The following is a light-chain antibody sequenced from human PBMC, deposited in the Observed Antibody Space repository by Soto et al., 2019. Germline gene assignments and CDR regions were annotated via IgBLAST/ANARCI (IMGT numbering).Light chain of an antibody. CDR3: QQSYRTPST. Sequence: DIHMTLSPSSLSASVGDRVTITVRASQSISTYLNWYQQKPGKAPKLLMHAASSLDRGVPSRFSGSGSGTDFTLTISSLQPEDFATYYCQQSYRTPSTFGQGTKLDIK. CDR2: AAS. V-gene: IGKV1-39*01. J-gene: IGKJ1*01. CDR1: QSISTY.